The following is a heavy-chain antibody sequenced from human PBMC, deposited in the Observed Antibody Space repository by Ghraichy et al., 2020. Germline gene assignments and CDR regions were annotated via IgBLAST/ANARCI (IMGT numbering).Heavy chain of an antibody. V-gene: IGHV3-74*01. J-gene: IGHJ2*01. Sequence: GGSLRLSCAASGFTFSSYWMHWVRQAPGKGLVWVSRINSDGSSTSYADSVKGRFTISRDNAKNTLYLQMNSLRAEDTAVYYCARDQADVDADWYFDLWGRGTLVTVSS. D-gene: IGHD5-12*01. CDR2: INSDGSST. CDR3: ARDQADVDADWYFDL. CDR1: GFTFSSYW.